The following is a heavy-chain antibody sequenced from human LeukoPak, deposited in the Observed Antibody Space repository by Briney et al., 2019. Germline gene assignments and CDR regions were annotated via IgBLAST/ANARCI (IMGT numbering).Heavy chain of an antibody. Sequence: GASVKVSCKASGYTFTSYGISWVRQAPGQGLEWMGWICAYNGNTNYAQKLQGRVTMTTDTSTSTAYMELRSLRSDDTAVYYCARDRRYSSSSNSYYYYGMDVWGQGTTVTVSS. V-gene: IGHV1-18*01. CDR3: ARDRRYSSSSNSYYYYGMDV. CDR1: GYTFTSYG. J-gene: IGHJ6*02. CDR2: ICAYNGNT. D-gene: IGHD6-6*01.